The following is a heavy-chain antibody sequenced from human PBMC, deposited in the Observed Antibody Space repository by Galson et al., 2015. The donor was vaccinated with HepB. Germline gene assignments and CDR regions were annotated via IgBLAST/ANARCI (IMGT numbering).Heavy chain of an antibody. Sequence: SVKVSCKASSYTFTSHNINWVRQAPGQGLEWMGWISGNSGHTNYAQKLQGRVTMTTDASTSTVYMELRSLRYDDTAVYYCARGGVLAGWYFDLWGRGTLVTVSS. CDR2: ISGNSGHT. CDR3: ARGGVLAGWYFDL. CDR1: SYTFTSHN. D-gene: IGHD3-9*01. J-gene: IGHJ2*01. V-gene: IGHV1-18*01.